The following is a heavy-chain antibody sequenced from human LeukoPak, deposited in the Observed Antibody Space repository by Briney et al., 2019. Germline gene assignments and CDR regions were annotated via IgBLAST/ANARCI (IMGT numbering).Heavy chain of an antibody. Sequence: PGGSLRLSCAGSGFRFSDFYMAWMRQTPGKGLQRVSFFDRGRDGKGHADSVKGRFTISRGTDKNSLSLLMSSLTGEDTAVYYCAREVGSSRAFDIWGQGTMVTVSS. J-gene: IGHJ3*02. CDR3: AREVGSSRAFDI. CDR2: FDRGRDGK. D-gene: IGHD2-15*01. V-gene: IGHV3-11*05. CDR1: GFRFSDFY.